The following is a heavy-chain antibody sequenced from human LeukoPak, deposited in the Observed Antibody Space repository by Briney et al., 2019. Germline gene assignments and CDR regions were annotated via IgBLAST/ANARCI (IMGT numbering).Heavy chain of an antibody. CDR2: TYYRSKWYN. CDR3: ARGSVRFRGFDY. V-gene: IGHV6-1*01. J-gene: IGHJ4*02. CDR1: GDSVSSNSAA. D-gene: IGHD3-3*01. Sequence: SQTLSLTCAISGDSVSSNSAAWNWIRQSPSRGLEWLGRTYYRSKWYNDYAVSVKSRITINPDTSKTQFSLKLSSVTAADTAVYYCARGSVRFRGFDYWGQGTLVTVSS.